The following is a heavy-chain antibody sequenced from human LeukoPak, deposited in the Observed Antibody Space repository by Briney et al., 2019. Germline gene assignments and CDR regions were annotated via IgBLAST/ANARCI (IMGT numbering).Heavy chain of an antibody. CDR2: ISSSGSML. D-gene: IGHD6-13*01. J-gene: IGHJ4*02. CDR1: GFTFSDFY. V-gene: IGHV3-11*04. Sequence: GGSLRLSCTVSGFTFSDFYMSWVRQAPGKGLEWVSYISSSGSMLHYADSVEGRFTISRDNGKSSLYLQMSSLRVEDTAVYYCTRRPYSSSWYYFDYWGQGTLVTVSS. CDR3: TRRPYSSSWYYFDY.